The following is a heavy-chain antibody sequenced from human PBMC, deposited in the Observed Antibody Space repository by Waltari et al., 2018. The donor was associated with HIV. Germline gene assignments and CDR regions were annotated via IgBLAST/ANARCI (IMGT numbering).Heavy chain of an antibody. V-gene: IGHV3-30*04. CDR1: GFTLRSFT. D-gene: IGHD6-19*01. J-gene: IGHJ4*02. CDR2: ISYDGSNK. CDR3: ARGAYSSGWTFDY. Sequence: QVQLVESGGGVVQPGRSLRLSCAASGFTLRSFTMHWVRQAPGKGLEWVALISYDGSNKYYADSVKGRFTISRDDSKNTLYLQMNSLRAEDTAVYYCARGAYSSGWTFDYWGQGTLVTVSS.